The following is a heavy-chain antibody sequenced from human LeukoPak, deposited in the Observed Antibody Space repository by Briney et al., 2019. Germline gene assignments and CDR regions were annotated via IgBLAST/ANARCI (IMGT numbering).Heavy chain of an antibody. V-gene: IGHV3-48*03. Sequence: RGSLRLSCAASGFTFSTYETNWGRHAPGKGLEWVSYLCSSCSTIYYADSVKRRFTISRDNPKNSLYLQLNSLTAEHTAVYYCARAPLSPYDSSGYGDYWGQGTLVTVSS. D-gene: IGHD3-22*01. J-gene: IGHJ4*02. CDR2: LCSSCSTI. CDR1: GFTFSTYE. CDR3: ARAPLSPYDSSGYGDY.